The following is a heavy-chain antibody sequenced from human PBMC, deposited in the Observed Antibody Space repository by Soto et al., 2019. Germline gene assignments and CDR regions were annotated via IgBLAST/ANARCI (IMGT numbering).Heavy chain of an antibody. J-gene: IGHJ6*02. D-gene: IGHD5-18*01. CDR1: GGSFSGYC. CDR2: INHSGST. Sequence: SETLSLTCAVYGGSFSGYCWSWIRQPPGKGLEWIGEINHSGSTNYNPSLKSRVTISVDTSKNQFSLKLSSVTAADTAVYYCARLRGDTANVGYYGMDVWGQGTTVTVSS. CDR3: ARLRGDTANVGYYGMDV. V-gene: IGHV4-34*01.